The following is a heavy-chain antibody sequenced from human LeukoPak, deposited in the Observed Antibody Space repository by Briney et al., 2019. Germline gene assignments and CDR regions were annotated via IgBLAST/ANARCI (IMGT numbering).Heavy chain of an antibody. D-gene: IGHD3-22*01. J-gene: IGHJ3*02. CDR1: GGTFSSYA. Sequence: SVKDSCKASGGTFSSYAISWVRQAPGQGLEWMGGIIPIFGTANYAQKFQGRVTMTTDTSTSTAYMELRSLRSDDTAVYYCARDNTMKSDAFDIWGQGTMVTVSS. CDR3: ARDNTMKSDAFDI. V-gene: IGHV1-69*05. CDR2: IIPIFGTA.